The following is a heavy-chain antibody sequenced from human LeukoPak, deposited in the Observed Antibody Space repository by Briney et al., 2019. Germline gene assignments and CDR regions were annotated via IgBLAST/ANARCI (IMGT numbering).Heavy chain of an antibody. CDR3: ARGNGYSYGYDAFDI. V-gene: IGHV4-38-2*02. CDR1: GYSISSGYY. D-gene: IGHD5-18*01. CDR2: IYHSGST. J-gene: IGHJ3*02. Sequence: SETLSLTCTVSGYSISSGYYWGWIRQPPGQGLEWIGSIYHSGSTYYNPSLKSRVTISVDTSKNQFSPKLSSVTAADTAVYYCARGNGYSYGYDAFDIWGQGAMVTVSS.